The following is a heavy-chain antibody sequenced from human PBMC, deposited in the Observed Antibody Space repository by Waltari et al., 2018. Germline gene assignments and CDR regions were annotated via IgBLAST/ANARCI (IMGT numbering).Heavy chain of an antibody. CDR3: ARLVAGGRILDY. V-gene: IGHV4-39*01. D-gene: IGHD6-19*01. Sequence: QLQLQESGPGLVKPSETLSLTCTVSGGSISSSSYYWGWIRQPPGKGLEWIGSIYYSGSTYYNPSLKSRVTISVDTSKNQFSLKLGSVTAADTAVYYGARLVAGGRILDYWGQGTLVTVSS. J-gene: IGHJ4*02. CDR1: GGSISSSSYY. CDR2: IYYSGST.